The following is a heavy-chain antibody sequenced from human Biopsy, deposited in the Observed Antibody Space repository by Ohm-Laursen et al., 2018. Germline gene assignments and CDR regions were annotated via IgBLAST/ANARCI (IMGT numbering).Heavy chain of an antibody. J-gene: IGHJ4*01. Sequence: PTQTLTLTCSFSGFSLSSTGMRISWVRQPPGRALECLGRIDWDDDKFYSPSLETRLSLSKDTTTTQVVLTLTDVDPEDTATYYCARTRAHNVGALEFWGQGILVTVSS. CDR1: GFSLSSTGMR. V-gene: IGHV2-70*04. D-gene: IGHD1-1*01. CDR3: ARTRAHNVGALEF. CDR2: IDWDDDK.